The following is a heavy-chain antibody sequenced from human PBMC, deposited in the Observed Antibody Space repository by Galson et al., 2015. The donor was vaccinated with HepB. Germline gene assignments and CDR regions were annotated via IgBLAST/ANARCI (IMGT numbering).Heavy chain of an antibody. CDR3: AQDLTYYYGSGSYFVGMDV. V-gene: IGHV3-9*01. D-gene: IGHD3-10*01. J-gene: IGHJ6*02. Sequence: SLRLSCAASGFTFEDYALHWVRQVPGEGVEWVSGISWNSDFTGYADSVRGRFTISRDTAKYSLYLQLNSLRAEDTALYYCAQDLTYYYGSGSYFVGMDVWGQGTTVTVSS. CDR2: ISWNSDFT. CDR1: GFTFEDYA.